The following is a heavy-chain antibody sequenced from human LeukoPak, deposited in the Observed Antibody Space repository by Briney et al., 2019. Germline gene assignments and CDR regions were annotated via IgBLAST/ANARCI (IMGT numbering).Heavy chain of an antibody. V-gene: IGHV3-66*02. CDR1: GVTSNY. CDR3: AGGGEAARSLAY. J-gene: IGHJ4*02. Sequence: PGGSLRLSCAASGVTSNYMTWVRQAPGQGLEWVSVIYNGGTTYYADSVKGRFTISRDNSKSTLFVYLQMNSLRTGDTALYYCAGGGEAARSLAYWGQGALVTVSS. CDR2: IYNGGTT. D-gene: IGHD6-6*01.